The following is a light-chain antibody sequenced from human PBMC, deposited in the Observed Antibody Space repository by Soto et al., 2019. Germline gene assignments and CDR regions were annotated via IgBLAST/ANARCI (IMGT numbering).Light chain of an antibody. Sequence: EIVLTQSPGTLSLSPGERATLSCRASQSISSSYLAWYQQKPGQAPRLLVYGASSRATGIADRFSGSGSGTDFTLTISRLEPEDFAVYYCQQYGSSRTFGQGNKVEIK. J-gene: IGKJ1*01. CDR1: QSISSSY. CDR2: GAS. CDR3: QQYGSSRT. V-gene: IGKV3-20*01.